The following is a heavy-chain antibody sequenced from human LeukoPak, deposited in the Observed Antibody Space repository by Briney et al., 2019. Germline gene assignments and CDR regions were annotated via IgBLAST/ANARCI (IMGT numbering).Heavy chain of an antibody. Sequence: GGSLRLSCAASGFTFRSYWMTWVRQAPGKGLEWVANIKQDGSEKYYVDSVKGRFTISRDNAKNSLHLQMNSLRAEDTAVYYCTREYYYGSGSYYNGYWGQGTLVTVSS. D-gene: IGHD3-10*01. J-gene: IGHJ4*02. CDR2: IKQDGSEK. CDR3: TREYYYGSGSYYNGY. CDR1: GFTFRSYW. V-gene: IGHV3-7*04.